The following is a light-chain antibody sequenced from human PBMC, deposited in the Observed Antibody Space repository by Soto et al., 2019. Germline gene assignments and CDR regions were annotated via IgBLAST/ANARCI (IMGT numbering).Light chain of an antibody. Sequence: EIVLTQAPATLSLSPGERATLSCRASQSVSSYLAWYQQKPGQAPRLLIYDASNRATGIPPRFSGGGSGTDFTLTISSLEPEDFVVYYCQQRSNWPLTFGGGTKV. J-gene: IGKJ4*01. CDR2: DAS. V-gene: IGKV3-11*01. CDR3: QQRSNWPLT. CDR1: QSVSSY.